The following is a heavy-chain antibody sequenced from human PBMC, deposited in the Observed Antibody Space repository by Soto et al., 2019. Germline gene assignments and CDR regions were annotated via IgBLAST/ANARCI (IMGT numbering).Heavy chain of an antibody. J-gene: IGHJ4*02. Sequence: SETLSLTCTVSGGSISSSSYYWGWIRQPPGKGLEWIGSIYYSGSTYYNPSLKGRFTISRDNSKNTLYLQMNSLRAEDTAVYYCARDRGSSSGWFDYWGQGALVTVSS. D-gene: IGHD6-19*01. CDR1: GGSISSSSYY. CDR2: IYYSGST. CDR3: ARDRGSSSGWFDY. V-gene: IGHV4-39*02.